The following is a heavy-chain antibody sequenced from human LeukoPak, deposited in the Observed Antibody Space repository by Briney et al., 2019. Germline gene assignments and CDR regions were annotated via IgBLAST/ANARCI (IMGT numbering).Heavy chain of an antibody. J-gene: IGHJ4*02. V-gene: IGHV3-7*01. D-gene: IGHD2-15*01. CDR3: ARHDHYSGGSCVY. CDR1: GFTFSSYW. CDR2: IKQDGSEK. Sequence: GGSLRLSCAASGFTFSSYWMSWVRQAPGKGLDWVANIKQDGSEKYYVDSVKGRFTISRDNAKNSLYLQMNSLRAEDTAVYYCARHDHYSGGSCVYWGQGTLVTVSS.